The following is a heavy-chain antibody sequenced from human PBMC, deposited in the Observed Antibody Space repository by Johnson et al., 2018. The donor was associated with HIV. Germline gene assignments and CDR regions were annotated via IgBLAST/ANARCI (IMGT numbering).Heavy chain of an antibody. Sequence: VQLVESGGDLVRPGGSLRLSCAASGFTVSTNYMNWVRQAPGKGLEWVSVIYSGGSTYYADSVRGRFTISGDNSKNTVYLQMNSLRPEVTAVYYCARDPNSSNCSCVTCYSAAFDIWGQGTMVTVSS. CDR2: IYSGGST. D-gene: IGHD2-15*01. CDR3: ARDPNSSNCSCVTCYSAAFDI. CDR1: GFTVSTNY. V-gene: IGHV3-66*02. J-gene: IGHJ3*02.